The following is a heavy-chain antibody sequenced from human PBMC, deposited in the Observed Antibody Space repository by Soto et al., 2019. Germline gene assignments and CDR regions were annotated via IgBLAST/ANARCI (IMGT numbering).Heavy chain of an antibody. CDR2: ISSSGSTI. CDR3: ARGYCDFWTCSMVV. Sequence: LRHSFAASGFTFSSYEMNWVRQAPGKLLEWVSYISSSGSTIYYADSVKGRFTISRDNAKNSLYLQMNSLRAEDTAVYYCARGYCDFWTCSMVVWGQGT. V-gene: IGHV3-48*03. J-gene: IGHJ3*01. D-gene: IGHD3-3*01. CDR1: GFTFSSYE.